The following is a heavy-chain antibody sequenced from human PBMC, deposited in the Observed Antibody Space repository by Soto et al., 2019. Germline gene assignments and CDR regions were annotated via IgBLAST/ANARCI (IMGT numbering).Heavy chain of an antibody. CDR2: VYYSGTT. J-gene: IGHJ4*02. CDR1: GGSIRNGDYY. CDR3: VTVNLVGAAYSFDY. Sequence: PSETLSLTCTVPGGSIRNGDYYWGWIRQPPGKGLEWIGYVYYSGTTYSHPSLNSRVSISVDTSENQFSLRLTSVTAADTAVYYCVTVNLVGAAYSFDYWGPGTLVTVSS. D-gene: IGHD1-26*01. V-gene: IGHV4-30-4*01.